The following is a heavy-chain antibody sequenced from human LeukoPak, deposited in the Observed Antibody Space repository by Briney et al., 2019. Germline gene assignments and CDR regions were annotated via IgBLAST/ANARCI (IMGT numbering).Heavy chain of an antibody. CDR3: ARGPYGSGSYPFDY. CDR1: GLTFSRYA. Sequence: HPWGSLILSCASSGLTFSRYAMIWVRHAPGKGLEWVSVIYSGGSTYYADSVKGRFTISRDNSKNTLYLQMNSLRAEDTAVYYCARGPYGSGSYPFDYWGPGTPVTVSS. V-gene: IGHV3-53*01. CDR2: IYSGGST. J-gene: IGHJ4*02. D-gene: IGHD3-10*01.